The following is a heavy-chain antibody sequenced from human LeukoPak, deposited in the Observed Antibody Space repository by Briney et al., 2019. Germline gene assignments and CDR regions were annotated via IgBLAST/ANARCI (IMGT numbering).Heavy chain of an antibody. J-gene: IGHJ4*02. CDR3: AKDYDTISG. Sequence: ASVKVSCKASGYTFSNYAISWVRQAPGQGLEWMGGTIPIFGTAHYAQKFQGRVTIAADGSTSTVYMELSSLRSEDTAVYYCAKDYDTISGWGQGTPVTVSS. CDR1: GYTFSNYA. V-gene: IGHV1-69*13. D-gene: IGHD3-3*01. CDR2: TIPIFGTA.